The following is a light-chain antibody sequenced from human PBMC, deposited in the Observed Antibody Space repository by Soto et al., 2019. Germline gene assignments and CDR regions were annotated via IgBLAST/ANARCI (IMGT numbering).Light chain of an antibody. Sequence: ELVLTQSPGTLSLSPGERATLSCRASQSVSSSYLAWYQQKPGQAPRLLIYGASNRATGIPDRFSSSGSGTHITLTISRLEPEDFAVYFCQQYGRSPPFTFGQGPKVEIK. CDR2: GAS. CDR1: QSVSSSY. J-gene: IGKJ2*01. CDR3: QQYGRSPPFT. V-gene: IGKV3-20*01.